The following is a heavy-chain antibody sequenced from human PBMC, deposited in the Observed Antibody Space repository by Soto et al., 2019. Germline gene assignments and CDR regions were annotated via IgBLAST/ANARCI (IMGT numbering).Heavy chain of an antibody. CDR3: ARHCSGGSCYYTGGMDV. CDR1: GYTFTSYG. Sequence: GASVKVSCKASGYTFTSYGISWVRRAPGQGLEWMGWISAYNGNTNYAQKLQGRVTMTTDTSTSTAYMELRSLRSDDTAVYYCARHCSGGSCYYTGGMDVWGQGTTVTVSS. D-gene: IGHD2-15*01. J-gene: IGHJ6*02. CDR2: ISAYNGNT. V-gene: IGHV1-18*01.